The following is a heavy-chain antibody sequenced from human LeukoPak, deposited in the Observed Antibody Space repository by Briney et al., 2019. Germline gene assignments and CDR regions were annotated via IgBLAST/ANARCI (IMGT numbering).Heavy chain of an antibody. CDR1: GGSISGYY. Sequence: SETLSLTCTVSGGSISGYYWRWIRQPPGKGLEWIGYIYYSGSTNYNPSLKSRVTISVDTSKNQFSLKLSSVTAADTAVYYCARGRVAVVVAATPVIYYYYMDVWGKGTTVTVSS. D-gene: IGHD2-15*01. CDR3: ARGRVAVVVAATPVIYYYYMDV. J-gene: IGHJ6*03. V-gene: IGHV4-59*01. CDR2: IYYSGST.